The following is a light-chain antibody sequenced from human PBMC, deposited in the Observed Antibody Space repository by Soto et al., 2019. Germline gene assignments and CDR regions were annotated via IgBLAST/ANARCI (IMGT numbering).Light chain of an antibody. CDR2: DAS. V-gene: IGKV1-33*01. Sequence: DIQMTQSPSSLSASVGDRVTITCQASQDISDYLNWYQQKPGKAPKILIYDASNLETGVPSRFXGSXXXXXXTFTISSLQPEDIATYYCQQHDNLPLTFGGGTVVEIK. J-gene: IGKJ4*01. CDR1: QDISDY. CDR3: QQHDNLPLT.